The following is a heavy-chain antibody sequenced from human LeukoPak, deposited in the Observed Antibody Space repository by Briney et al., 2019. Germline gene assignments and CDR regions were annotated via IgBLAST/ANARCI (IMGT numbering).Heavy chain of an antibody. V-gene: IGHV1-69*13. Sequence: SVKVSCKASGGTFSSYAISWVRQAPGQGLEWMGGIIPIFGTANYAQKFQGRVTITADESTSTAYMELSSLRSEDTAVYYCARDGGYCSSTSCPSYYYYYYMDVWGKGTRSPPP. J-gene: IGHJ6*03. CDR3: ARDGGYCSSTSCPSYYYYYYMDV. D-gene: IGHD2-2*01. CDR2: IIPIFGTA. CDR1: GGTFSSYA.